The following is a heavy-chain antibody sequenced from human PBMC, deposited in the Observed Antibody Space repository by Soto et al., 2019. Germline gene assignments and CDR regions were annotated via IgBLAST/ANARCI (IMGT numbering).Heavy chain of an antibody. V-gene: IGHV4-30-2*01. CDR2: IYDSGST. J-gene: IGHJ4*02. CDR1: GGSISSGGYS. CDR3: VRGALRWSTSWDFDY. Sequence: SETLSLTCAVSGGSISSGGYSWSWIRRPPGKGLEWIGYIYDSGSTCYNPSLKSRVTISVDRSKNQFSLNLNSVTAADTAVYYCVRGALRWSTSWDFDYWGQGILVTVSP. D-gene: IGHD4-17*01.